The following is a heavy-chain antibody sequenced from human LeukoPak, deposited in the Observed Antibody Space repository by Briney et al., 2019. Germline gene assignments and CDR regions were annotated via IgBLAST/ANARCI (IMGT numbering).Heavy chain of an antibody. V-gene: IGHV3-23*01. CDR1: GFSFSSFA. Sequence: GGSLRLSCAASGFSFSSFAMSWVRQAPGKGLEWVSGLSGSGDTTYYADSAKGRFTISRDNSKNTLYLEMNSLRADDTAVYYCAKPKEDNGWSSFDYWGQGTLVTVSS. CDR2: LSGSGDTT. J-gene: IGHJ4*02. D-gene: IGHD6-19*01. CDR3: AKPKEDNGWSSFDY.